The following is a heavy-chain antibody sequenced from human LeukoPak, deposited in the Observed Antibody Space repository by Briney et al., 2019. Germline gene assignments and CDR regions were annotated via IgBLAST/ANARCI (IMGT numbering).Heavy chain of an antibody. CDR2: ISWNSGSI. Sequence: PGGSLRLSCAASGFTFDDYAMHWVRQAPGKGLEWVSGISWNSGSIGYADSVKGRFTISRDNAKNSLYLQMNSLRAEDTALYYCAKGTGHGCSGGSCYSEFDYWGQGTLVTVSS. CDR1: GFTFDDYA. D-gene: IGHD2-15*01. CDR3: AKGTGHGCSGGSCYSEFDY. V-gene: IGHV3-9*01. J-gene: IGHJ4*02.